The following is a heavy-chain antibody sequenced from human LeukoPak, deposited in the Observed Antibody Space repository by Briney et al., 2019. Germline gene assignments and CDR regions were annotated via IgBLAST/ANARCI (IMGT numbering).Heavy chain of an antibody. CDR1: GFTFDDYA. J-gene: IGHJ4*02. Sequence: GGSLRLSCAASGFTFDDYAMHWVRQAPRKGLEWVSGISWNSGSIGYADSVKGRFTISRDNAKNSLYLQMNSLRAEDTALYYCAKGGGSGGYDFWSGYLHYFDYWGQGTLVAVSS. D-gene: IGHD3-3*01. CDR3: AKGGGSGGYDFWSGYLHYFDY. V-gene: IGHV3-9*01. CDR2: ISWNSGSI.